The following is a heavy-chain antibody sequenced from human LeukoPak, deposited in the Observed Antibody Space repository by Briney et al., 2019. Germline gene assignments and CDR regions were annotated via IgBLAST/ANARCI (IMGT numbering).Heavy chain of an antibody. Sequence: GGSLRLSCAASGFTFSSYAMSWVRQAPGKGLEWVSAISGSGRSTYFADSVKGRFTISRDNSKNTLYLQMNSLRAEDTAVYYCARGSSYYDTSGSYYFDYWGQGTLVTVSS. J-gene: IGHJ4*02. D-gene: IGHD3-22*01. CDR3: ARGSSYYDTSGSYYFDY. CDR1: GFTFSSYA. CDR2: ISGSGRST. V-gene: IGHV3-23*01.